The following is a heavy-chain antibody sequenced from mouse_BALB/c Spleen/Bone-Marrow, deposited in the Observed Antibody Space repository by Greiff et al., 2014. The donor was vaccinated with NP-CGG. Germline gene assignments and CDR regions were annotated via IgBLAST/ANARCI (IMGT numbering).Heavy chain of an antibody. D-gene: IGHD1-1*01. CDR3: TRHFYGSSYFDY. CDR1: GYTFTTYI. CDR2: FYPGSGNL. V-gene: IGHV1-62-2*01. Sequence: QVQLQQSGAEPVKPGASVKLSCKASGYTFTTYIIHWIKQRPGQGLEWIGCFYPGSGNLKYNEKFKDKAALTADKSSSTVYMELSRLPSEESAVFFCTRHFYGSSYFDYWGQGTTLTVSS. J-gene: IGHJ2*01.